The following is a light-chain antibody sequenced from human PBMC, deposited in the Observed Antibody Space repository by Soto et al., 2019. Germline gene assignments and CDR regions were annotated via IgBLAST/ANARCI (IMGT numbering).Light chain of an antibody. CDR2: SAS. Sequence: IQLTQSPSSLSASVGDRVTIACRASESISDYLNWYQHKPGEAPKVLVYSASTLRGGVPSRFSGTGSGTEFTLTISSLQPDDGATYYCQQTFSNLLSFGGGTKVEIK. J-gene: IGKJ4*01. V-gene: IGKV1-39*01. CDR3: QQTFSNLLS. CDR1: ESISDY.